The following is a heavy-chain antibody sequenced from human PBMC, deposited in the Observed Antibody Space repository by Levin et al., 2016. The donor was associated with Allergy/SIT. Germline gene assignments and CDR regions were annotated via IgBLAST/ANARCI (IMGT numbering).Heavy chain of an antibody. CDR2: IWYDGSNK. V-gene: IGHV3-33*01. CDR1: GFTFSSYG. J-gene: IGHJ4*02. Sequence: GESLKISCAASGFTFSSYGMHWVRQAPGKGLEWVAVIWYDGSNKYYADSVKGRFTISRDNSKNTLYLQMNSLRAEDTAVYYCARGRRFGEFSDFDYWGQGTLVTVSS. CDR3: ARGRRFGEFSDFDY. D-gene: IGHD3-10*01.